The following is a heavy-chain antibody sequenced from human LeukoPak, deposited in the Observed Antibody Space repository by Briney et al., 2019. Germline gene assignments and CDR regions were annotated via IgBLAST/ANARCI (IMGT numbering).Heavy chain of an antibody. CDR1: GFTVSSNY. V-gene: IGHV3-53*04. Sequence: GGSLRLSCAASGFTVSSNYMSWVRQAPGKGLEWVSVIYSGGSTYYADSMKGRFTISRHNSKNTLYLQMNSLRAEDTAVYYCARDGPGAATDYWGQGTLVTVSS. CDR2: IYSGGST. J-gene: IGHJ4*02. D-gene: IGHD1-26*01. CDR3: ARDGPGAATDY.